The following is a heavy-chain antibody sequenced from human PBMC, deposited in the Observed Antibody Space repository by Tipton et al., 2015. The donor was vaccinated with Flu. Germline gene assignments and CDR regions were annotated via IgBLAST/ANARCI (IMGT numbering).Heavy chain of an antibody. CDR1: GSSIGSAYY. D-gene: IGHD6-25*01. J-gene: IGHJ4*02. CDR3: VRGGYSSGWTFFDY. Sequence: GLVKPSETLSLDCSVSGSSIGSAYYWGWIRQTQGKGLEWIGSMYHSGSSNYNPSLKSRLTIALDTSENRISLKLTSVTAADTAVYYCVRGGYSSGWTFFDYWGQGILVTVSS. CDR2: MYHSGSS. V-gene: IGHV4-38-2*02.